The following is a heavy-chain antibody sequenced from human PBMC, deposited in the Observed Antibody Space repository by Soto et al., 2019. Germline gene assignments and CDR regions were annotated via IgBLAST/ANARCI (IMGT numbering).Heavy chain of an antibody. V-gene: IGHV1-18*01. D-gene: IGHD2-15*01. J-gene: IGHJ4*02. CDR2: ISAYNGNT. CDR1: GYTFTSYG. Sequence: QVQLVQSGAEVKKPGASVKVSCKASGYTFTSYGISWVRQAPGQGLEWMGWISAYNGNTNYAQKLQGRVTMTTDTATSKANMELRSLRSDDTAVYYCARGYCSGGSCYPLGYWGQGTLVTVSS. CDR3: ARGYCSGGSCYPLGY.